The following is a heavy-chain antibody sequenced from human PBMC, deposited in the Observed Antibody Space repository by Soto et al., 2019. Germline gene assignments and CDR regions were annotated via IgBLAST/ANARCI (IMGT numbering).Heavy chain of an antibody. D-gene: IGHD2-2*01. CDR1: GFSVTNNY. J-gene: IGHJ4*02. V-gene: IGHV3-66*01. CDR3: ARGRGSTGYLGREHYFDY. CDR2: IDIGGNT. Sequence: EVQVVESGGGLVQPGGSLRLSCAASGFSVTNNYMNWVRQAPGKGLEWVSIIDIGGNTYYADSVKDRFTICRDNSRNTLYLHMDSLRAEDTAVYYCARGRGSTGYLGREHYFDYWGQGTLVTVSP.